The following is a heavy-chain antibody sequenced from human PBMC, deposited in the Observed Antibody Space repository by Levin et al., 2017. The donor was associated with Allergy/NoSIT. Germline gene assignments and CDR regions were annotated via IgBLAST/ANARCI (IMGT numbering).Heavy chain of an antibody. Sequence: GESLKISCKGSGYSFTSYWIGWVRQMPGKGLEWMGIIYPGDSDTRYSPSFQGQVTISADKSISTAYLQWSSLKASDTAMYYCAREMGRAPRVPYGDYVGYWGQGTLVTVSS. CDR1: GYSFTSYW. CDR3: AREMGRAPRVPYGDYVGY. CDR2: IYPGDSDT. D-gene: IGHD4-17*01. J-gene: IGHJ4*02. V-gene: IGHV5-51*01.